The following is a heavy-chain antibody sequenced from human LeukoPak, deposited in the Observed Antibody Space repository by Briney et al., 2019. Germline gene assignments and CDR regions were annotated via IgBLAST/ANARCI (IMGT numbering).Heavy chain of an antibody. Sequence: PSETLSLTCTVSGGSVSSGSYYWSWVRQPPGKGLEWVGYIYYSGSTNYNPSLKSRVTISVDPSKNQFSLKLSSVTAADTAVYYCARAGGYGDANWFDPWGQGTLVTVSS. CDR3: ARAGGYGDANWFDP. CDR2: IYYSGST. V-gene: IGHV4-61*01. J-gene: IGHJ5*02. CDR1: GGSVSSGSYY. D-gene: IGHD4-17*01.